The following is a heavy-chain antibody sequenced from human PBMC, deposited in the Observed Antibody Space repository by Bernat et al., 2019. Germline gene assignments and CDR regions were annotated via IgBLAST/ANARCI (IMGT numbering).Heavy chain of an antibody. CDR3: ARDKGIFGVLSPFDY. Sequence: QLQLQESGPGLVKPSETLSLTCTVSGGSISSSSYYWGWIRQPPGKGLEWIGSIYYSGSTYYNPSLKSRVTISVDTSKNQFSLKLSSVTAADTAMYYCARDKGIFGVLSPFDYWGQGTLVTISS. V-gene: IGHV4-39*02. D-gene: IGHD3-3*01. CDR1: GGSISSSSYY. J-gene: IGHJ4*02. CDR2: IYYSGST.